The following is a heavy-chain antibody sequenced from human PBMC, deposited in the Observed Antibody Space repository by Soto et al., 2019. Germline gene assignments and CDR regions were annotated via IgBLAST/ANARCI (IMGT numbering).Heavy chain of an antibody. CDR2: INQDGSQK. J-gene: IGHJ4*02. CDR1: GFAFRSHW. V-gene: IGHV3-7*01. CDR3: ARDHIAPTILFDY. D-gene: IGHD5-12*01. Sequence: GSLRLSCGASGFAFRSHWMSWVRQAPGKGLEWVANINQDGSQKYYVDSVKGRFTISRDNAKNSLYLQMNSLRAEDTAVYYCARDHIAPTILFDYWGQGTLVTVSS.